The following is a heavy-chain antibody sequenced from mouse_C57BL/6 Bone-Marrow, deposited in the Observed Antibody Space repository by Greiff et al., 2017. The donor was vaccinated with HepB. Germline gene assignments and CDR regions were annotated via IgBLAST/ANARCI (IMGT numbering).Heavy chain of an antibody. CDR2: IDPNSGGT. V-gene: IGHV1-72*01. CDR3: ARPVVANYYAMDY. CDR1: GYTFTSYW. Sequence: VKPGASVKLSCKASGYTFTSYWMHWVKQRPGRGLEWIGRIDPNSGGTKYNEKFKSKATLTVDKPSSTAYMQLSSLTSEDSAVYYCARPVVANYYAMDYWGQGTSVTVSS. D-gene: IGHD1-1*01. J-gene: IGHJ4*01.